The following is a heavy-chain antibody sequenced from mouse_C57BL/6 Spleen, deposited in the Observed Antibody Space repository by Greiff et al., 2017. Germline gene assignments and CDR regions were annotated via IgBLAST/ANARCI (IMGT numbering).Heavy chain of an antibody. CDR2: INPSSGYT. CDR3: AREWEGFAY. Sequence: VQLQQSGAELARPGASVKMSCKASGYTFTSYTMHWVQQRPGQGLEWIGYINPSSGYTKYNQKFKDKATLTADKSSSTAYMQLSSLTSEDSAVYYCAREWEGFAYWGQGTLVTVSA. CDR1: GYTFTSYT. D-gene: IGHD1-3*01. V-gene: IGHV1-4*01. J-gene: IGHJ3*01.